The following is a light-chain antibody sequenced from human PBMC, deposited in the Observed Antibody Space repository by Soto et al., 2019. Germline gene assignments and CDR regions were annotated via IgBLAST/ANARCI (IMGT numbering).Light chain of an antibody. CDR2: EVS. J-gene: IGLJ3*02. CDR1: SIDVGGYDY. V-gene: IGLV2-14*01. CDR3: SSYTSSKTWV. Sequence: QSVLTQPASVSGSPGQSITISCTGTSIDVGGYDYVSWYQQHPGKVPKVMLYEVSNRPSGVSNRFSGSKSGNTASLTISGLQAEDGADYYCSSYTSSKTWVFGGGTKVTVL.